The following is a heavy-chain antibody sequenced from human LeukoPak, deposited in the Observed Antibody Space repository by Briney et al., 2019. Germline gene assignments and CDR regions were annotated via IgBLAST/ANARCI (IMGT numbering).Heavy chain of an antibody. Sequence: GGSLRLSCAASGFTFSSYWMSWVRQAPGKGLEWVANMKQDGSEKYYVDSVKGRFTISRDNAKNSLYLQMNSLRAEDTAVYYCARGALLSIAVADNWGQGTLVTVSS. V-gene: IGHV3-7*05. CDR3: ARGALLSIAVADN. J-gene: IGHJ4*02. CDR2: MKQDGSEK. CDR1: GFTFSSYW. D-gene: IGHD6-19*01.